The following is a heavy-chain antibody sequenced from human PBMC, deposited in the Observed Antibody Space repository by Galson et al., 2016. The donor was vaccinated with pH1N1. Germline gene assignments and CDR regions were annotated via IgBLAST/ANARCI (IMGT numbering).Heavy chain of an antibody. J-gene: IGHJ3*01. V-gene: IGHV3-48*04. CDR1: GFTFSSWH. D-gene: IGHD4-23*01. Sequence: SLRLSCAASGFTFSSWHMDWVRQAPGEGLEWISFITYTSATIYYADSVKGRFTVSRDNAKNSLYLQMNSLRAEDTAVYYCARPGNYDGDRRGACDLWGQGTMVT. CDR3: ARPGNYDGDRRGACDL. CDR2: ITYTSATI.